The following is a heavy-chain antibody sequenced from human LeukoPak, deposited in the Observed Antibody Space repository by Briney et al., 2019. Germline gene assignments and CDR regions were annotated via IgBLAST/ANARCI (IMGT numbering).Heavy chain of an antibody. D-gene: IGHD3-22*01. CDR1: GFTVSSNY. Sequence: GGSLRLSCAASGFTVSSNYMSWVRQAPGKGLEWVSVIYSGGSTYYADSVKGRFTISRDNSKNTLYLQMNSLRAEDTAVYYCARSTYYYDSSGYYEWDTIGQFDYWGQGTLVTVSS. CDR3: ARSTYYYDSSGYYEWDTIGQFDY. J-gene: IGHJ4*02. V-gene: IGHV3-53*01. CDR2: IYSGGST.